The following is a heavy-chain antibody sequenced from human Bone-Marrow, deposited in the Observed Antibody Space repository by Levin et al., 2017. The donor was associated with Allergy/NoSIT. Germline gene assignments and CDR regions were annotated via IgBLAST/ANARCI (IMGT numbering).Heavy chain of an antibody. D-gene: IGHD3-10*01. V-gene: IGHV1-18*01. CDR1: GYTFTSFG. Sequence: GESLKISCRASGYTFTSFGISWVRQAPGQGLEWMGGISIYNGDTKYAQNFQGRVTMTTDTSTTTAYMELRRLRSDDTAIYYCASDHSPFTLVQGISGYYYYLDVWGKGTTVTVSS. CDR3: ASDHSPFTLVQGISGYYYYLDV. J-gene: IGHJ6*03. CDR2: ISIYNGDT.